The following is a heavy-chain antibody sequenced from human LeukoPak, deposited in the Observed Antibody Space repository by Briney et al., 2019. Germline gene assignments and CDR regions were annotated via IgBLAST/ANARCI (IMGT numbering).Heavy chain of an antibody. CDR3: AKVRGSHWDPFDY. CDR2: IIGSGSST. Sequence: GGSLRLSCAASGFSLSSYAMSCVRQAPGKGLEWASTIIGSGSSTYYADSVKGRFTISRDNAKNTLYLQMSSLRAEATAVYYCAKVRGSHWDPFDYWGQGTLVTVSS. J-gene: IGHJ4*02. D-gene: IGHD6-25*01. V-gene: IGHV3-23*01. CDR1: GFSLSSYA.